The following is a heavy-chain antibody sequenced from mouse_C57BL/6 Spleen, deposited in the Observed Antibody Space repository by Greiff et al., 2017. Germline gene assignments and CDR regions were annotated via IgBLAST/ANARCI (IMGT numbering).Heavy chain of an antibody. J-gene: IGHJ3*01. CDR1: GYTFTSYW. CDR3: ARWHYYGSSRFFAY. CDR2: IDPSDSYT. V-gene: IGHV1-59*01. D-gene: IGHD1-1*01. Sequence: VQLQQPGAELVRPGTSVKLSCKASGYTFTSYWMHWVKQRPGQGLEWIGVIDPSDSYTNYNQKVKGKATLTVDTSSSTAYMQLSSLTSEDSAVYYCARWHYYGSSRFFAYWGQGTLVTVSA.